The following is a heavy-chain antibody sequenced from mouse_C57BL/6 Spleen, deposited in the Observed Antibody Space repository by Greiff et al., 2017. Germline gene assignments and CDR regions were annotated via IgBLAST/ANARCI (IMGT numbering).Heavy chain of an antibody. CDR3: ARDEGLRPWFAY. CDR2: IYPGSGNT. Sequence: QVQLQQSGAELVRPGASVKLSCKASGYTFTDYYINWVKQRPGQGLEWIARIYPGSGNTYYNEKFKGKATLTAEKSSSTAYMQLSSLTSEDSAVYFCARDEGLRPWFAYWGQETLVTVSA. V-gene: IGHV1-76*01. CDR1: GYTFTDYY. D-gene: IGHD2-4*01. J-gene: IGHJ3*01.